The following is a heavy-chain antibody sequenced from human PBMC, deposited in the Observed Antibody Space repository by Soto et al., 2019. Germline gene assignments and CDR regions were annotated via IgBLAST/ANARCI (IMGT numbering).Heavy chain of an antibody. CDR2: IYHSGST. J-gene: IGHJ1*01. Sequence: SETLSLTCAVSGYSISSGYYWGWIRQPPGKGLEWIGSIYHSGSTYYNPSLKSRVTISVDRSQKQFSLRLGSVTAADTAVYYCAVGYCSSSSCSREYYQHWGQGTLVTVSS. CDR3: AVGYCSSSSCSREYYQH. CDR1: GYSISSGYY. D-gene: IGHD2-15*01. V-gene: IGHV4-38-2*01.